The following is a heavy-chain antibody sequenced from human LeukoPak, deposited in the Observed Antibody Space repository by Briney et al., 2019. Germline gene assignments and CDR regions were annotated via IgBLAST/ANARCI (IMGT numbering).Heavy chain of an antibody. CDR3: ARLTSRAIDY. V-gene: IGHV3-66*04. Sequence: SLRLSCAASGFTVSSNYMIWVRQAPGKGLEWVSIIYSGGSTYYADSVKGRFTISRDNSKNTLYLQMNSLRTEDTAVYYCARLTSRAIDYWGQGTLVTVSS. CDR2: IYSGGST. D-gene: IGHD4-11*01. CDR1: GFTVSSNY. J-gene: IGHJ4*02.